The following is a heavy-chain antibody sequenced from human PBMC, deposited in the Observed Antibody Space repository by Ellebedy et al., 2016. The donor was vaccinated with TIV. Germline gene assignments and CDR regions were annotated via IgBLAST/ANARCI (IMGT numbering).Heavy chain of an antibody. CDR3: VFIKVGASRNY. CDR2: ISYDGSNT. CDR1: RFTFSTYA. D-gene: IGHD1-26*01. V-gene: IGHV3-30*01. Sequence: GGSLRLXCAASRFTFSTYAMHWVRQAPGKVPEWVAVISYDGSNTYYADSVKGRFTISRDNSKDTLYLQMNSLRGEDTGVYYCVFIKVGASRNYWGQGTLVTVSS. J-gene: IGHJ4*02.